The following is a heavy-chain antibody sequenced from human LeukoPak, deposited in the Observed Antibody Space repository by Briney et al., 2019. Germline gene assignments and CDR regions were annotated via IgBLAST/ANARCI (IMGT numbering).Heavy chain of an antibody. D-gene: IGHD6-6*01. Sequence: PWGSLRLSCAASGFTFSSYGMHWVRQAPGKGLEWVAVISYDGSNKYYADSVKGRFTISRDNSRNTLYLQMNSLRAEDTAVYYCAKDGLYSSSSRYYYYYYMDVWGKGTTVTVSS. CDR3: AKDGLYSSSSRYYYYYYMDV. CDR2: ISYDGSNK. J-gene: IGHJ6*03. CDR1: GFTFSSYG. V-gene: IGHV3-30*18.